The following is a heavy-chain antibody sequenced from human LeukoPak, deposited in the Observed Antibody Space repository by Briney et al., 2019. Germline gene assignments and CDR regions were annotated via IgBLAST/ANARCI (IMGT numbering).Heavy chain of an antibody. D-gene: IGHD6-13*01. Sequence: GSLRLSCAASGFTLSTYSMNWVRQAPGKGLEWVSSISRNSRYIYYADSMRGRFTISRDNAKNSLYLQMNSLKPEDTAVYYCARVAEAAAFDSWGQGTLVTVSS. V-gene: IGHV3-21*06. CDR2: ISRNSRYI. J-gene: IGHJ4*02. CDR3: ARVAEAAAFDS. CDR1: GFTLSTYS.